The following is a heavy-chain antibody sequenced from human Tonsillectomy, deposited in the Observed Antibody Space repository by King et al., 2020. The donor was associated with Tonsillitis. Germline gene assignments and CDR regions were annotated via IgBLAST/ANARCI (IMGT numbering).Heavy chain of an antibody. CDR1: GFTFSTYA. D-gene: IGHD3-10*01. Sequence: GQLVQSGGGLVQPGGSLRLSCAASGFTFSTYAMNWVRQAPGKGLEWVSAISSSGGSTYYADSVKGRFTISRDNSKNTLYLQMNSLRAEDTAVYYCAKSLALGSGSYGNDYWGQGTLVTVSS. J-gene: IGHJ4*02. CDR2: ISSSGGST. CDR3: AKSLALGSGSYGNDY. V-gene: IGHV3-23*04.